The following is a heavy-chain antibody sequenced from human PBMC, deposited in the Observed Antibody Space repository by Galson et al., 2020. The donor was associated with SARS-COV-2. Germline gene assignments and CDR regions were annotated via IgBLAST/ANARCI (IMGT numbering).Heavy chain of an antibody. CDR1: GFSLSSYW. V-gene: IGHV3-74*01. D-gene: IGHD5-12*01. CDR2: MNSDGSSR. J-gene: IGHJ2*01. CDR3: AREEMATGNWYFDL. Sequence: GGSLRLSCAASGFSLSSYWMHWVRQGPGKGLVWVSRMNSDGSSRTYADSVKGRFTISRDNAKNTLYLQMNNLRAEDTAVYYCAREEMATGNWYFDLWGRGTLVTASS.